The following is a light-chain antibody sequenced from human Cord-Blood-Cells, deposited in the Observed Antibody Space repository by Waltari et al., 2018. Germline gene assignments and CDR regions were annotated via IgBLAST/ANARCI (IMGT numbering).Light chain of an antibody. CDR3: QAWDSSTAV. J-gene: IGLJ3*02. Sequence: SYELTQPPSVSVSPGQTARLPCSGDKLGDKYACWYQQKPGQSPLLVIYQDRKRPSGIPERFSGSNSGNTATLTISGTQAMDEADYYCQAWDSSTAVFGGGTKLTVL. V-gene: IGLV3-1*01. CDR2: QDR. CDR1: KLGDKY.